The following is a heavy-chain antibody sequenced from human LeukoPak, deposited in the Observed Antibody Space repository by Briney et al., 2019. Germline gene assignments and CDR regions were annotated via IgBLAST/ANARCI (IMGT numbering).Heavy chain of an antibody. CDR1: GDSVSSNSVT. CDR2: TYYRSTWCN. D-gene: IGHD2-2*01. V-gene: IGHV6-1*01. CDR3: ARRLTQYDCFDP. Sequence: SQTLSLTCAISGDSVSSNSVTWNWIRQSPSRGLEWLGRTYYRSTWCNDYAVSVRGRITVNPDTSMNQFSLHLNSVTPEDTAVYYCARRLTQYDCFDPWGQGILVTVSS. J-gene: IGHJ5*02.